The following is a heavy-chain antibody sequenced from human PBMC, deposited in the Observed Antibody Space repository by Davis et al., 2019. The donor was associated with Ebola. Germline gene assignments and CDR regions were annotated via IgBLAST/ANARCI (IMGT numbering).Heavy chain of an antibody. CDR2: INHSGST. CDR1: GGSFSGYY. Sequence: SETLSLTCAVYGGSFSGYYWNWIRQPPGKGLEWIGEINHSGSTSYNPSLKSRVTISVDTSKNQFSLKLSSVTAADTAVYYCARLGAMYYYGSGSEYNWFDPWGQGTLVTVSS. V-gene: IGHV4-34*01. D-gene: IGHD3-10*01. CDR3: ARLGAMYYYGSGSEYNWFDP. J-gene: IGHJ5*02.